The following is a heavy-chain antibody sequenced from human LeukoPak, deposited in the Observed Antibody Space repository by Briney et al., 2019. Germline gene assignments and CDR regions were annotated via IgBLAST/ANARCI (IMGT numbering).Heavy chain of an antibody. J-gene: IGHJ3*02. V-gene: IGHV3-33*06. Sequence: GRSLRLSCAAPGFTLSIYAMHWVRQAPGKGLEWVAVMWYDGSNEYYADSVKGRFTISRDNSKNTLYLQMNSLRVEDTAVYYCAKDPPALVVTYGFDIWGQGTMVTVSS. D-gene: IGHD3-22*01. CDR2: MWYDGSNE. CDR3: AKDPPALVVTYGFDI. CDR1: GFTLSIYA.